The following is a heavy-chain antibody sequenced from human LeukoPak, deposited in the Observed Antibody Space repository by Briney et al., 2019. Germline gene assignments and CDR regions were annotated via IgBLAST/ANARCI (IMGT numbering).Heavy chain of an antibody. Sequence: SVKVSCKASGYTFTGYYMHWVRQAPGQGLEWMGGLIPIFGTANYAQKFQGRVTITADESTSTAYMELSSLRSEDTAVYYCARAYPNYDNLRGHYYYYGMDVWGQGTTVTVSS. V-gene: IGHV1-69*13. J-gene: IGHJ6*02. CDR3: ARAYPNYDNLRGHYYYYGMDV. D-gene: IGHD3-9*01. CDR1: GYTFTGYY. CDR2: LIPIFGTA.